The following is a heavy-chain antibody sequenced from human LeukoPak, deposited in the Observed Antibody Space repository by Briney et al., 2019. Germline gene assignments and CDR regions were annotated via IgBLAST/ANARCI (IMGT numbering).Heavy chain of an antibody. CDR1: GLTFSNYA. J-gene: IGHJ4*02. D-gene: IGHD1-26*01. CDR2: ISAGSGST. V-gene: IGHV3-23*01. CDR3: AIHESSIPY. Sequence: GGSLRLSCAASGLTFSNYAMTWVRQAPGNGQEWVSGISAGSGSTYYADSVKGRFTISRDDSKNTLYLQMSSLRAEDTAIYYCAIHESSIPYWGQGTLVTVSS.